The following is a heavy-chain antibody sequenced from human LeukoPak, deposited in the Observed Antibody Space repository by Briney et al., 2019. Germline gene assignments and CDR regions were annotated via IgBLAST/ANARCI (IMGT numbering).Heavy chain of an antibody. J-gene: IGHJ4*02. CDR3: AGTYSYGLGAYFDY. V-gene: IGHV4-59*01. CDR2: IYYSGFT. CDR1: GPSISSYY. Sequence: KPSETLSLTCTVSGPSISSYYWSWIRQPPGKGPEWIGYIYYSGFTNYNPSLKSRVTISVDTSKNQFSLKLSSVTAADTAVYYCAGTYSYGLGAYFDYWGQGTLVTVSS. D-gene: IGHD5-18*01.